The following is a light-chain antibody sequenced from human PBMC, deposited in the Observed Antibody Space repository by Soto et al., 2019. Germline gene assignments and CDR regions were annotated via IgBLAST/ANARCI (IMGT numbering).Light chain of an antibody. CDR2: TAS. CDR1: RGIGDR. V-gene: IGKV1-12*01. CDR3: LQVSYFPRT. Sequence: DIQMTQSPSSLSAVVGDRVTITCRASRGIGDRLAWFQQKPGTAPQFLIQTASNLQSGVPSRFRGSGSGTEFILSINSLQPEDLATYDCLQVSYFPRTFGQGTKVEIK. J-gene: IGKJ1*01.